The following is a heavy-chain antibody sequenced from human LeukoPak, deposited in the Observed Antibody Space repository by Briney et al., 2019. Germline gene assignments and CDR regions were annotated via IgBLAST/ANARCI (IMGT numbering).Heavy chain of an antibody. CDR1: GFTFSSYW. CDR3: AREGLRVVDLNY. J-gene: IGHJ4*02. CDR2: IKQDGSEK. V-gene: IGHV3-7*01. D-gene: IGHD2-15*01. Sequence: PGGSLRLSCAASGFTFSSYWMSWVRQAPGKGLEWVANIKQDGSEKYYVDSVKGRFTVSRDNAKNTLYLQMNSLRAEDTAVYYCAREGLRVVDLNYWGQGTLVTVSS.